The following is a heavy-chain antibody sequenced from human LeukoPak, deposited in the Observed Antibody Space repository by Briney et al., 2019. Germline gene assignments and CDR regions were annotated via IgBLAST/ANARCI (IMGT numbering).Heavy chain of an antibody. D-gene: IGHD3-22*01. J-gene: IGHJ4*02. Sequence: PSETLSLTCAVYGGSFSGYYWSWIRQPPGKGLEWIGEINHSGSTNYNPSLKSRVTISVDTSKNQFSLKLSSVTAADTAVYYCVRGYYYDSSGYYYFDYWGKGTLVTVSS. CDR1: GGSFSGYY. CDR2: INHSGST. CDR3: VRGYYYDSSGYYYFDY. V-gene: IGHV4-34*01.